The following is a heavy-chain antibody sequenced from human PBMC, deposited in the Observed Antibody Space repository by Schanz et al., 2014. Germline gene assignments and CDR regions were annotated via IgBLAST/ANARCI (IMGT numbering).Heavy chain of an antibody. D-gene: IGHD6-19*01. J-gene: IGHJ2*01. CDR2: ISPYNGNT. V-gene: IGHV1-18*01. CDR1: GYTFTSYG. CDR3: ARLSVAGRPHVNYWYFDL. Sequence: QVQLVQSGAEVKKPGSSMKVSCKSSGYTFTSYGISWVRQAPGQGLEWMGWISPYNGNTNYAQKFQGWVTMTRDTSISTAYMEVSRLKSDDTAVYYCARLSVAGRPHVNYWYFDLWGRGTLVTVSS.